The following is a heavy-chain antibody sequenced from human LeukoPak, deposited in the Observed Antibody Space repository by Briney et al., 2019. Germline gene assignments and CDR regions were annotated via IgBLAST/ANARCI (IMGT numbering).Heavy chain of an antibody. CDR2: IYHSGST. CDR1: GYSISSGYY. Sequence: SETLSLTCAVSGYSISSGYYWGWIRQPPGKGLEWIGSIYHSGSTYYNPSLKSRVTISVDTSKNQFSLKLSSVTAADTAVYYCASRDGYNYDYWGQGTLVTVSP. CDR3: ASRDGYNYDY. D-gene: IGHD5-24*01. V-gene: IGHV4-38-2*01. J-gene: IGHJ4*02.